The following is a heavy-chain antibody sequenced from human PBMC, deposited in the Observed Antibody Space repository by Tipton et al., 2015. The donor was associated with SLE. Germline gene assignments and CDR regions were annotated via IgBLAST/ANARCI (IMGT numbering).Heavy chain of an antibody. Sequence: LRLSCTVSGGSISSGSYYWRWIRQPAGKGLEWIGHIYTSGSTNYNPSLKSRVTMSVDTSKNQFSLKLRSVTAADTAVYYCAREEYCSSTSCLYYYYGMDVWGQGTTVTVSS. CDR1: GGSISSGSYY. D-gene: IGHD2-2*01. CDR2: IYTSGST. J-gene: IGHJ6*02. CDR3: AREEYCSSTSCLYYYYGMDV. V-gene: IGHV4-61*09.